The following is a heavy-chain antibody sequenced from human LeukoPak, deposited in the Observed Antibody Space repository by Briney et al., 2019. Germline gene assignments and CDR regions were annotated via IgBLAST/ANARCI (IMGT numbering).Heavy chain of an antibody. CDR2: ISYDGSNK. CDR3: AKWDSWIDH. J-gene: IGHJ4*02. V-gene: IGHV3-30*18. D-gene: IGHD1-26*01. CDR1: GFTFSSYG. Sequence: GRSLRLSCAASGFTFSSYGMHWVRQAPGKGLEWVAVISYDGSNKYYADSVKGRFTISRDNSKNTLYLQMNSLRAEDTAVYYCAKWDSWIDHWGQGTLVTVSS.